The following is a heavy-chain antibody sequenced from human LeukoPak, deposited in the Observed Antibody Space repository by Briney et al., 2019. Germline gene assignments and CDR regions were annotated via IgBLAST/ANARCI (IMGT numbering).Heavy chain of an antibody. J-gene: IGHJ3*02. CDR3: ASYSGSYRGAFDI. D-gene: IGHD1-26*01. V-gene: IGHV4-38-2*02. CDR1: GDSISSGNY. CDR2: IFHTGST. Sequence: SETLSLTCTVSGDSISSGNYWGWIRQPPGKGLEWIGSIFHTGSTYYNLSLKSRVTISVDTSKNQFSLRLSSVTAADTAVYYCASYSGSYRGAFDIWGQGTMVTVSS.